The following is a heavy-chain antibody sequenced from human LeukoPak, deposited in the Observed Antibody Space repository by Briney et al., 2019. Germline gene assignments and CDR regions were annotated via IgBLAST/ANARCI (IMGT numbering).Heavy chain of an antibody. V-gene: IGHV4-39*01. CDR2: IYYSGST. CDR3: ARKIAAAGPSLIDY. D-gene: IGHD6-13*01. J-gene: IGHJ4*02. CDR1: GGSISSSSYY. Sequence: SETLSLTCTVSGGSISSSSYYWGWIRQPPGKGLEWTGSIYYSGSTYYNPSLKSRVTISVDTSKNQISLKLSSVTAADTAVYYCARKIAAAGPSLIDYWGQGTLVTVSS.